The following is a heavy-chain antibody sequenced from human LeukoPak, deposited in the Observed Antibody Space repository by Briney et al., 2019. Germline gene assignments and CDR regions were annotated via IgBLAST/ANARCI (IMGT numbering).Heavy chain of an antibody. CDR1: GYTFTSYG. Sequence: VASVKVSCKASGYTFTSYGISWVRQAPGQGLEWMGWISAYNGNTNYAQKLQGRVTMTTDTSTSTAYMELRSLRSDDTAVYYCARVSPSGSYARSYYYYYMDVWGKGTTVTVSS. CDR3: ARVSPSGSYARSYYYYYMDV. CDR2: ISAYNGNT. V-gene: IGHV1-18*01. D-gene: IGHD1-26*01. J-gene: IGHJ6*03.